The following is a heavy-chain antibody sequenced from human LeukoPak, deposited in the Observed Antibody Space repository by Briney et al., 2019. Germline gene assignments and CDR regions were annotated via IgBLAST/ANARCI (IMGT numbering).Heavy chain of an antibody. CDR3: ARVRVRGVIITSPFDY. CDR1: GFTFSSYS. D-gene: IGHD3-10*01. Sequence: GGSLRLSCAASGFTFSSYSTNWVRQAPGKGLEWVSSISSSSSYIYYADSVKGRFTISRDNAKNSLYLQMNSLRAEDTAVYYCARVRVRGVIITSPFDYWGQGTLVTVSS. CDR2: ISSSSSYI. V-gene: IGHV3-21*01. J-gene: IGHJ4*02.